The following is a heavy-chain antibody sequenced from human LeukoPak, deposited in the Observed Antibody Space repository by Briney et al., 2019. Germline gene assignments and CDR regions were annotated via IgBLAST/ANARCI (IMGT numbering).Heavy chain of an antibody. J-gene: IGHJ4*02. V-gene: IGHV3-15*01. Sequence: PGGSPRLSCAASGFTFTNADMTWVRQAPGKGLEWVGRIKTKPAGGTTDSAAPVKGRFTISRDDSKNTFYLQMNSLKTEDTAVYYCTTSLYSGYDWGSDYWGQGTLVTVSS. D-gene: IGHD3-16*01. CDR3: TTSLYSGYDWGSDY. CDR1: GFTFTNAD. CDR2: IKTKPAGGTT.